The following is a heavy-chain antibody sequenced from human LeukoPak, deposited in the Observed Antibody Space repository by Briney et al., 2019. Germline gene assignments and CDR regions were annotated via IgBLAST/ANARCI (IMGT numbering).Heavy chain of an antibody. J-gene: IGHJ4*02. CDR2: IWYDGSNK. D-gene: IGHD1-1*01. Sequence: PGRSLRLSCAASGFTFSSYGMHWVRQAPGKGLEWVAVIWYDGSNKYYADSVKGRFTISRDNSKNTLYLQMNSLRAEDTAVYYCARTTSRFLGPAGYWGQGTLVTVSS. CDR1: GFTFSSYG. CDR3: ARTTSRFLGPAGY. V-gene: IGHV3-33*08.